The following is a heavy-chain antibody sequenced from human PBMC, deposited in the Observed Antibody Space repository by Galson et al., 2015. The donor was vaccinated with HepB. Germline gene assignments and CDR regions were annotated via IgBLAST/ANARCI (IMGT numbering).Heavy chain of an antibody. Sequence: CAISGDSVSTNSAAWNWIRQSPSRGLEWLGRTYYRSKWYNGYAVSVKSRIVINAGTSKNQFSLQLNSVTPEDTAVYYCAREVSATGTVDIWGQGTMITVSS. CDR3: AREVSATGTVDI. J-gene: IGHJ3*02. V-gene: IGHV6-1*01. CDR1: GDSVSTNSAA. D-gene: IGHD1-1*01. CDR2: TYYRSKWYN.